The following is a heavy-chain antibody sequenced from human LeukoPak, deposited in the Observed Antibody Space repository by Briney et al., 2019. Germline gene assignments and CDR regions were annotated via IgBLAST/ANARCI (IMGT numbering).Heavy chain of an antibody. D-gene: IGHD3-10*01. Sequence: GGSLRLSCAASGFTFSSYAMSWVRQAPGKGLEWVSAISGSGGSTYYADSVKGRFTISRDNSKNTLYLQMNSLRAEDTAVYYCAKGSQLLWFGELSRSPSLYYYYYYIDVWGKGTTVTVSS. CDR3: AKGSQLLWFGELSRSPSLYYYYYYIDV. J-gene: IGHJ6*03. CDR1: GFTFSSYA. V-gene: IGHV3-23*01. CDR2: ISGSGGST.